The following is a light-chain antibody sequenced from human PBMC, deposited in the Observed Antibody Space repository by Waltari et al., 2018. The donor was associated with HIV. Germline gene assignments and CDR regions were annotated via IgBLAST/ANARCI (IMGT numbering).Light chain of an antibody. CDR3: QQYNQWPRT. J-gene: IGKJ1*01. V-gene: IGKV3-15*01. CDR2: GAS. Sequence: IVLTQSPATLSVSAGARVTPSCRASQNVITNLAWYQQTPGQPPRLLIYGASSRATGIPARFSGGGSGTEFTLTINSLQSEDFTFYYCQQYNQWPRTFGQGTKV. CDR1: QNVITN.